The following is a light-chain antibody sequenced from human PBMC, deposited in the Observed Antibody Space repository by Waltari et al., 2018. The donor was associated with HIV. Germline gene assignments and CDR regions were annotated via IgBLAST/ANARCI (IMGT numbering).Light chain of an antibody. Sequence: QSALTQPRSVSGSPGQPVTISCTGTSSDVGGYDSVSCYLQHPGKVPKLIIYEVIKRPSGVPDRFSGSKSGNTASLTISGLQTEDEADYFCCSYAGTYTYVLFGGGTKLTVL. CDR2: EVI. J-gene: IGLJ3*02. CDR1: SSDVGGYDS. CDR3: CSYAGTYTYVL. V-gene: IGLV2-11*01.